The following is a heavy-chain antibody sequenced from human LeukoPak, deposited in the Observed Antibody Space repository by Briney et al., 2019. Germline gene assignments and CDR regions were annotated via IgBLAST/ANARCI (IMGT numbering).Heavy chain of an antibody. J-gene: IGHJ3*02. V-gene: IGHV3-66*02. CDR1: GFTVSSNY. CDR3: ARDPQYDFWSGSAFDI. CDR2: IYSGGST. Sequence: GGSLRLSCAASGFTVSSNYMSWVRQAPGKGLEWVSVIYSGGSTYYADSVKGRFTISRDNSKNTLYLQMNSLRAEDTAVYYCARDPQYDFWSGSAFDIWAQGTMVTVSS. D-gene: IGHD3-3*01.